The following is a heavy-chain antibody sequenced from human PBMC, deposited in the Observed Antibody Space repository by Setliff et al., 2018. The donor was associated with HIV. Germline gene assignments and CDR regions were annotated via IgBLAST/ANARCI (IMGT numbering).Heavy chain of an antibody. CDR3: ARSRIAAAGTPHYFDY. D-gene: IGHD6-13*01. V-gene: IGHV1-69*05. CDR2: IIPIFGTA. Sequence: ASVKVSCKASGGTFSSYAISWVRQAPGQGLEWMGGIIPIFGTANYEQKFQGRVTITTDESTSTAYMELSSLRSEDTAVYYCARSRIAAAGTPHYFDYWGQGTLVTVSS. J-gene: IGHJ4*02. CDR1: GGTFSSYA.